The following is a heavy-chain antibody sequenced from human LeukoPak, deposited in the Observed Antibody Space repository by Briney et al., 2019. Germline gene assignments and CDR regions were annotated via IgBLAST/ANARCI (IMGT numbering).Heavy chain of an antibody. V-gene: IGHV3-23*01. CDR2: ISGSGGST. J-gene: IGHJ4*02. D-gene: IGHD6-13*01. CDR1: GFTFSSYA. CDR3: AKDRASSSRDY. Sequence: PPGGSLRLSCAASGFTFSSYAMSWVRQAPGKGLEWVSAISGSGGSTYYADSVKGRFAISGDNSKNTLYLQMNSLRAEDTAVYYCAKDRASSSRDYWGQGTLVTVSS.